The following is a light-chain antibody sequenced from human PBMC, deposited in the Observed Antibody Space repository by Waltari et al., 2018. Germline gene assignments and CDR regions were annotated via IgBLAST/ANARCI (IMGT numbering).Light chain of an antibody. Sequence: QSVLTQPPSASGTPGQRVTISCSGSISNLGTNYVYWYQQFPGTAPKLLIQRNNQRPSGSPDRFSGSKSGTSATLGITGLQTGDEADYYCGTWDTSLSALIFGGGTKLTVL. CDR1: ISNLGTNY. J-gene: IGLJ2*01. CDR2: RNN. V-gene: IGLV1-51*02. CDR3: GTWDTSLSALI.